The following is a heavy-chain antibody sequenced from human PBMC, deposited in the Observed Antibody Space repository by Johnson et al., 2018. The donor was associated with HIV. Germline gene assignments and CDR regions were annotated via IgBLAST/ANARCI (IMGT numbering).Heavy chain of an antibody. CDR3: AKGLYNWNDELDAFDI. D-gene: IGHD1-20*01. CDR2: ISGSGGST. Sequence: VQLVESGGGLVQPGGSLRLSCAASGFTFSSYAMSWVRQAPGKGLEWVSAISGSGGSTYYADSVKGRFTITRDNSKNTLYLQMNSLRAEETAVYYCAKGLYNWNDELDAFDIWGQGTMVTVSS. J-gene: IGHJ3*02. CDR1: GFTFSSYA. V-gene: IGHV3-23*04.